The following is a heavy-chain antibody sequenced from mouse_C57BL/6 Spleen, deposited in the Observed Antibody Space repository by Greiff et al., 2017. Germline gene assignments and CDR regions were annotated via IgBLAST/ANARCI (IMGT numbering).Heavy chain of an antibody. J-gene: IGHJ4*01. CDR1: GYTFTSYW. CDR3: ARYGCGYAMDY. D-gene: IGHD1-1*01. Sequence: QVQLQQPGAELVRPGSSVKLSCKASGYTFTSYWMHWVKQRPIQGLEWIGNIDPSDSETHYNQKFKDKATLTVDKSSSTAYMQLSSLTSEDSAVYDCARYGCGYAMDYWGQGTSVTVSS. CDR2: IDPSDSET. V-gene: IGHV1-52*01.